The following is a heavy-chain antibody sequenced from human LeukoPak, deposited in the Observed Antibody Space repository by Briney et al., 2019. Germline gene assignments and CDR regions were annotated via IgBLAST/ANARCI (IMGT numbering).Heavy chain of an antibody. Sequence: RRYLRLSCAASGFTFSSYGMHWVRQAPGKGLEWVAVISYDGSNKYYADSVKGRFTISRDNSKNTLHLQMNSLRAEDTAVYYCAKDFGSDYDSSGYPDFDYWGQGTLVTVSS. CDR3: AKDFGSDYDSSGYPDFDY. CDR1: GFTFSSYG. J-gene: IGHJ4*02. CDR2: ISYDGSNK. D-gene: IGHD3-22*01. V-gene: IGHV3-30*18.